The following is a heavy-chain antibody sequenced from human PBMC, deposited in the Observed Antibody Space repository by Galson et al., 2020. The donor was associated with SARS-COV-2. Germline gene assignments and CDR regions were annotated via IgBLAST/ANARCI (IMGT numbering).Heavy chain of an antibody. J-gene: IGHJ4*02. CDR1: GYTFTSYA. CDR3: AATEYLYFWGGDYALDY. V-gene: IGHV7-4-1*02. CDR2: INTYTGNP. D-gene: IGHD3-3*01. Sequence: ASVKVSCKASGYTFTSYAMNWVRQAPGQGLEWMGWINTYTGNPTYAQRFTGRYVFSFDTSVSTASLQISSLKAEDAAVYYCAATEYLYFWGGDYALDYWGQGTLVTVSS.